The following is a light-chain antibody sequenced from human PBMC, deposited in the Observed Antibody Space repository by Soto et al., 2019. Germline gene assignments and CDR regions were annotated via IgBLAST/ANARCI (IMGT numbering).Light chain of an antibody. CDR1: QSVMFSSSNKNY. Sequence: DIVMTQSPDSLAVSLGERATINCKSSQSVMFSSSNKNYLAWYQQKPGQPPKLLIYWVSTRDSGVPDRFNGSGSWTDFTLTISSLQAEDVAVYYCQQYFNTPLTFGGGTKVEIK. CDR2: WVS. V-gene: IGKV4-1*01. CDR3: QQYFNTPLT. J-gene: IGKJ4*01.